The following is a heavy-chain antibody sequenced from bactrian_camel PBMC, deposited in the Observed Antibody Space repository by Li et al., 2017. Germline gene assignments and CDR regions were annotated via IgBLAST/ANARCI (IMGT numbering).Heavy chain of an antibody. CDR3: ATGYYCPPGLPPTERMRS. J-gene: IGHJ4*01. CDR1: SSYRYSSNC. CDR2: IFNSGTT. Sequence: HVQLVESGGGSVQAGGSLRLSCADSSSYRYSSNCMGWFRQSPGKEPEGVAHIFNSGTTEYADSVKGRFTISQDGAKDTVYLPMNSLKPEDTGTYFCATGYYCPPGLPPTERMRSWGQGTQVTVS. D-gene: IGHD3*01. V-gene: IGHV3S53*01.